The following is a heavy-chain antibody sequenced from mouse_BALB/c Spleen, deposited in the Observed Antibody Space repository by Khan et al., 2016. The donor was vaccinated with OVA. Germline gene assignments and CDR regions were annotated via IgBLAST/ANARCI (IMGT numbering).Heavy chain of an antibody. CDR2: ISYSGST. J-gene: IGHJ2*01. Sequence: EVQLQESGPGLVKPSQSLSLTCTVTGYSITSDYAWNWIRQFPGNKLECMGYISYSGSTSYNPSLKSRISITRDTSTNPFFLQLNSVTTEDTATYYCARADDGYYFDYWGQGTTLTVSS. V-gene: IGHV3-2*02. CDR1: GYSITSDYA. CDR3: ARADDGYYFDY. D-gene: IGHD2-3*01.